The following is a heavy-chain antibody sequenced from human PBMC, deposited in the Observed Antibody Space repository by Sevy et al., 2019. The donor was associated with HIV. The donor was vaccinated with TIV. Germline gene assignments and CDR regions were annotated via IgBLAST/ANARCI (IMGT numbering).Heavy chain of an antibody. CDR2: ISYDGSNK. D-gene: IGHD3-22*01. CDR3: ARDPTTMIVEEHSHFDY. V-gene: IGHV3-30-3*01. J-gene: IGHJ4*02. Sequence: GGSLRLSCAASGFTFSIYAMHWVRQAPGKGLEWVAVISYDGSNKYYADSVKGRFTISRDNSKNTLYLQMNSLRAEDTAVYYCARDPTTMIVEEHSHFDYWGQGTLVTVSS. CDR1: GFTFSIYA.